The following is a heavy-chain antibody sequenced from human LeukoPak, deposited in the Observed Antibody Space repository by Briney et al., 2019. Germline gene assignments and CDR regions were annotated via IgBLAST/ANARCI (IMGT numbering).Heavy chain of an antibody. CDR2: ISGSGGST. D-gene: IGHD4-17*01. CDR1: GFXFSSYA. CDR3: AKDDDDGDHVVVDH. J-gene: IGHJ4*02. Sequence: GGSLRLSCEASGFXFSSYAIGWVRQAPGKGLEWVSLISGSGGSTYYADSVKGRFTVSRDNSKNTEYLQMNSLRAEDTAIYYCAKDDDDGDHVVVDHWGQGTLVTVSS. V-gene: IGHV3-23*01.